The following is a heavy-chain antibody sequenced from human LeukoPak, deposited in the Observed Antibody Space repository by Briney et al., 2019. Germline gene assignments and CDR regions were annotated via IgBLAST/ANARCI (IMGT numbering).Heavy chain of an antibody. CDR3: ARGVSSSWSDAFDI. J-gene: IGHJ3*02. V-gene: IGHV3-20*04. D-gene: IGHD6-13*01. Sequence: GGSLRLSCAASGFTFSSYSVNWVRQAPGKGLEWVSGINWNGGSTGYADSVKGRFTISRDNAKNSLYLQMNSLRAEDTALYYCARGVSSSWSDAFDIWGQGTMVTVSS. CDR2: INWNGGST. CDR1: GFTFSSYS.